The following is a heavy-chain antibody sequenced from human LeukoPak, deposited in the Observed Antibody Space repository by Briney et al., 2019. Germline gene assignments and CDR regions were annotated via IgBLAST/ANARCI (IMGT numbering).Heavy chain of an antibody. CDR1: GGSISSHY. J-gene: IGHJ4*02. Sequence: PSETLSLTCTVSGGSISSHYWSWIRQPPGKGLEWIGNIYNSGLTNYNPSLQSRVTISLDTSKNQFSLNLSSVTTADTAVYYCAKATQWLAFDYWGQGTLVTGSP. D-gene: IGHD6-19*01. CDR2: IYNSGLT. CDR3: AKATQWLAFDY. V-gene: IGHV4-59*11.